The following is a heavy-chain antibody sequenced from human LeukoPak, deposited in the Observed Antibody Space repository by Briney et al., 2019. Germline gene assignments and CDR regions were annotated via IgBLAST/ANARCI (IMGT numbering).Heavy chain of an antibody. D-gene: IGHD3-22*01. V-gene: IGHV1-24*01. Sequence: GASVKVSCKVSGYTLTELSMHWVRQAPGRGLEWMGGFDPEDGETIYAQKFQGRVTMTEDTSTDTAYMELSRLRSDDTAVYYCARARPNGLLRAQDGDFDYWGQGTLITVSS. J-gene: IGHJ4*02. CDR1: GYTLTELS. CDR2: FDPEDGET. CDR3: ARARPNGLLRAQDGDFDY.